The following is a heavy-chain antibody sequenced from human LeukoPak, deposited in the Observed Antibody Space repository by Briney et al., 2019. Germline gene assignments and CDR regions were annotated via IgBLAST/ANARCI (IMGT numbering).Heavy chain of an antibody. J-gene: IGHJ3*02. CDR1: EFTVSSYE. CDR2: ISSSGSTI. Sequence: GGSLRLSCAASEFTVSSYEMNWVRQAPGKGLEWVSYISSSGSTIYYADSVKGRFTISRDNAKNSLYLQMNSLRAEDTAVYYCARDCRADILTGYGPGALDIWGQGPMVTVSS. D-gene: IGHD3-9*01. V-gene: IGHV3-48*03. CDR3: ARDCRADILTGYGPGALDI.